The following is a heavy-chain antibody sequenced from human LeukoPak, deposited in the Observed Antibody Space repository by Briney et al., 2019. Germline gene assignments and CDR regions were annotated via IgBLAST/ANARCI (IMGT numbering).Heavy chain of an antibody. CDR2: IHYSGST. J-gene: IGHJ5*02. V-gene: IGHV4-31*03. CDR1: GGSISSGGYY. D-gene: IGHD6-13*01. CDR3: ARDYPGIAAAGRRGNWFDP. Sequence: SETLSLTCTVSGGSISSGGYYWSWIRQHPGKGLEWIGYIHYSGSTYYNPSLKSRVTISVDTSKNQFSLKLSSVTAADTAVYYCARDYPGIAAAGRRGNWFDPWGQGTLVTVSS.